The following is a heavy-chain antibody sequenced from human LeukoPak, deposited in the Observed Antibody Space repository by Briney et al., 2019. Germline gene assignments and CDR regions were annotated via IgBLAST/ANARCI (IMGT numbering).Heavy chain of an antibody. V-gene: IGHV4-59*01. J-gene: IGHJ4*02. Sequence: KPSETLSLTCTVSGGSISRYYWSRIRQPPGKRLEWIGHIEYSGSTNYNPSLKSRVTISVDTSKNQFSLKLSSVTAADTAVYYCASRSSIWSGYQDTLYYFDSWGQGTLVTVSS. CDR1: GGSISRYY. CDR2: IEYSGST. CDR3: ASRSSIWSGYQDTLYYFDS. D-gene: IGHD3-3*01.